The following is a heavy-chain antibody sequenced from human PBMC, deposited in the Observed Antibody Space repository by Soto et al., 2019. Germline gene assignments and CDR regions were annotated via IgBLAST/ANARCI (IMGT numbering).Heavy chain of an antibody. CDR2: INEDGSQK. V-gene: IGHV3-7*01. Sequence: EVQLVESGGGLVQPGGTLRLPCAASGFTFRSYWMSWVRQAPGKGLEWVANINEDGSQKYYVDSVKGRFTLSRDNAKDSLYLQTDTLRAEDTAVYYCAREGATTTDYWGQGTLVTVSS. D-gene: IGHD1-26*01. CDR1: GFTFRSYW. J-gene: IGHJ4*02. CDR3: AREGATTTDY.